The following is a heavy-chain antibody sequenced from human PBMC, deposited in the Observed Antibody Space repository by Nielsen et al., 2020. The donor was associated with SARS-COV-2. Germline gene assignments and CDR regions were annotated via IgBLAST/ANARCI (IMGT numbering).Heavy chain of an antibody. J-gene: IGHJ5*02. Sequence: GSLRLSCAVYGGSFSSYYWGWIRQPPGKGLEWIGSIYYSGSTYYNPSLKSRVTISVDTSKNQFSLKLSSVTAADTAVYYCARHGSRPQAAAVDWFDPWGQGTLVTVSS. CDR3: ARHGSRPQAAAVDWFDP. CDR2: IYYSGST. V-gene: IGHV4-39*01. D-gene: IGHD6-13*01. CDR1: GGSFSSYY.